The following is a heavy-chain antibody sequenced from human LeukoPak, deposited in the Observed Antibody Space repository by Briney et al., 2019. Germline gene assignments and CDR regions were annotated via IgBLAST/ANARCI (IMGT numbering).Heavy chain of an antibody. J-gene: IGHJ6*03. D-gene: IGHD6-13*01. CDR2: ISSSGSTI. V-gene: IGHV3-48*03. CDR3: ARDFSSSWYQYYYYMDV. Sequence: PGGSLRLSCAASGFTFSSYEMNWVRQAPGKGLEWVSYISSSGSTIYYADSVKGRFTISRDNAKNSLYLQMNSLRAEDTAVYYCARDFSSSWYQYYYYMDVWGKGTTVTISS. CDR1: GFTFSSYE.